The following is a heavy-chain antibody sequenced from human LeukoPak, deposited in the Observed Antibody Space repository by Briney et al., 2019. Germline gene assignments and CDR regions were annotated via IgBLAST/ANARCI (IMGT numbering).Heavy chain of an antibody. CDR3: ARDATMMGNYFNY. V-gene: IGHV4-38-2*02. CDR2: IYHSGST. Sequence: PSETLSLTCTVSGYSISSGHYWGWIRQPPGKGLEWIGSIYHSGSTYYNPSLQSRVTISVDTSKNQFSLKLSSVTAADTAVYYCARDATMMGNYFNYWGQGTLVTVSS. D-gene: IGHD5-12*01. CDR1: GYSISSGHY. J-gene: IGHJ4*02.